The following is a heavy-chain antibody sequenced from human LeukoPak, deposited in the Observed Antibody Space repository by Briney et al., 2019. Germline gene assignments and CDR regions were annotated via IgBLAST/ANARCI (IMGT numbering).Heavy chain of an antibody. D-gene: IGHD6-25*01. J-gene: IGHJ4*02. V-gene: IGHV4-4*07. CDR1: GGSINTFF. CDR2: IYMGTT. Sequence: PSETLSLTCTVSGGSINTFFWTWIRQSAGKGLECIARIYMGTTYYNPSVESRATISVDTSNNRFSLKLTSLTAADTAVYYCARGTEMTSSSGYYSFDCWGRGSLVTVSS. CDR3: ARGTEMTSSSGYYSFDC.